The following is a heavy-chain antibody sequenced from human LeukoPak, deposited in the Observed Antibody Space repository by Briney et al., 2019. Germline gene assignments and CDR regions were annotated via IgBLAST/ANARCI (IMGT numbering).Heavy chain of an antibody. CDR3: ARDLAFSRLDY. Sequence: GGSLRLSCAASGFMFSGYWMTWVRQAPGKGLEWVASINPDGIKRYSADSVKGRFTISRDNARNSLYLQMDSLRVEDTAFYYCARDLAFSRLDYWGQGVLVTVSS. CDR2: INPDGIKR. J-gene: IGHJ4*02. V-gene: IGHV3-7*01. D-gene: IGHD2/OR15-2a*01. CDR1: GFMFSGYW.